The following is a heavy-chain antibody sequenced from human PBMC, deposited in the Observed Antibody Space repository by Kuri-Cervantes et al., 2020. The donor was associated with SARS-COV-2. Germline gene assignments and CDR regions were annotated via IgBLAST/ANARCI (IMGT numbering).Heavy chain of an antibody. D-gene: IGHD3-22*01. J-gene: IGHJ6*02. CDR1: GFTFSSYA. CDR2: ISGSGGST. Sequence: ETLSLTCAASGFTFSSYAVSWVRQAPGKGLEWVSAISGSGGSTYYADSVKGRFTISRDNSKNTLYLQMNSLRAEDTAVYYCAKDADYYDSGGDGMDVWGQGTTVTVSS. V-gene: IGHV3-23*01. CDR3: AKDADYYDSGGDGMDV.